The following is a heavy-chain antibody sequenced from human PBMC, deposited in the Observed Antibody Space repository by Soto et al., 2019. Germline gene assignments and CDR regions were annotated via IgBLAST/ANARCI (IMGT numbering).Heavy chain of an antibody. CDR1: GFSFSDYG. CDR2: LSFDGSNR. V-gene: IGHV3-30*03. Sequence: QVQLVESGGGVVQPGRSLRLSCAASGFSFSDYGMHWVRQAPGKGLEWVALLSFDGSNRHYVDSVKGRFTISTDNSKNTLYLQMNSLRPEDTAVYYCVVGAYAGDAFDIWGRGTMVTVSS. CDR3: VVGAYAGDAFDI. D-gene: IGHD3-10*01. J-gene: IGHJ3*02.